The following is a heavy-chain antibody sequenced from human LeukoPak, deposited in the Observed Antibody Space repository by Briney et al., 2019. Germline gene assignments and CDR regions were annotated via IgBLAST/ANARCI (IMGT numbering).Heavy chain of an antibody. J-gene: IGHJ3*02. CDR3: AREILRFDI. CDR1: GYSFNSQG. CDR2: INTDSGNP. Sequence: GASVKVSCKASGYSFNSQGMNWVRQAPGQGLEWMGWINTDSGNPTYAQGFTGRFVFSLDSSVSTAYLQISNLMPEDTAKYYCAREILRFDIWDQGTMVTVSS. V-gene: IGHV7-4-1*02.